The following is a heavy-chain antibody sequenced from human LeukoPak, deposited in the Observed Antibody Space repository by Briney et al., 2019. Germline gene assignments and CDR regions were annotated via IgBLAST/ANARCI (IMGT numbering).Heavy chain of an antibody. Sequence: GASVKVSCKSSGYTFTGYYMHWVRPAPGQGLEWMGWINPNSGGTNYAQKFQGRVTMTRDTSISTAYMELSRLRSDDTAVYYCARDQSYNWNYHYWGQGTLVTVSS. CDR2: INPNSGGT. CDR1: GYTFTGYY. CDR3: ARDQSYNWNYHY. J-gene: IGHJ4*02. V-gene: IGHV1-2*02. D-gene: IGHD1-7*01.